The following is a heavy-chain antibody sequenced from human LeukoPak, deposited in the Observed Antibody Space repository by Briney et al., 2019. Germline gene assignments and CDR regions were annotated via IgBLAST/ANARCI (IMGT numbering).Heavy chain of an antibody. CDR3: AREDYSGYDSGSDY. CDR1: GYTFTGYY. Sequence: ASVKVSCKASGYTFTGYYMHWVRQAPGQGLEWMGWINPNSGGTNYAQRFQGRVTMTRDTSISTAYMELSRLRSDDTAVYYCAREDYSGYDSGSDYWGQGTLVTVSS. J-gene: IGHJ4*02. CDR2: INPNSGGT. V-gene: IGHV1-2*02. D-gene: IGHD5-12*01.